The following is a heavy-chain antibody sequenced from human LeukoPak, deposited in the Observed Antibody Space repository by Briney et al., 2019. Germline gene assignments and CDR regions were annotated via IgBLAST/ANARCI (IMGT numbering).Heavy chain of an antibody. CDR2: ISSSGSTI. J-gene: IGHJ3*02. D-gene: IGHD2-21*02. V-gene: IGHV3-11*04. Sequence: GGSLRLSCAASGFTFSDYYMSWIRQAPGKGLEWVSYISSSGSTIYYADSVKGRFTISRGNAKNSLYLQMNSLRAEDTAVYYCARVTAISAFDIWGQGTMVTVSS. CDR1: GFTFSDYY. CDR3: ARVTAISAFDI.